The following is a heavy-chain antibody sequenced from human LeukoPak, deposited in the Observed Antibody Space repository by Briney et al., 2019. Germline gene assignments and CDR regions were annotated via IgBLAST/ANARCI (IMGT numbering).Heavy chain of an antibody. CDR3: AKQGGYSYGPFDY. CDR2: IGGSGGST. J-gene: IGHJ4*02. V-gene: IGHV3-23*01. D-gene: IGHD5-18*01. Sequence: TGGSLRLSCAASGFTFSSYAMSWVRQAPGKGLEWVSGIGGSGGSTYYADSVKGRFTISRDNSKNTLYLQMNSLRAEDTAVYYCAKQGGYSYGPFDYWGQGTLVTVSS. CDR1: GFTFSSYA.